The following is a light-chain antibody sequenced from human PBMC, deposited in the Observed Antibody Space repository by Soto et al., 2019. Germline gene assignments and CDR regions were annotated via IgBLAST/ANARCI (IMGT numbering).Light chain of an antibody. J-gene: IGKJ1*01. V-gene: IGKV3-20*01. CDR3: QQYGRPPQT. CDR1: QSVDSSY. CDR2: GAA. Sequence: EIVLTQSPGTLSLSPGERATLSCRASQSVDSSYLAWYQQKPGQAPRLLIYGAASRATGTSDRFSGSGSGTDFSLTISRLDPEDSAVYYCQQYGRPPQTFGQGTKVEI.